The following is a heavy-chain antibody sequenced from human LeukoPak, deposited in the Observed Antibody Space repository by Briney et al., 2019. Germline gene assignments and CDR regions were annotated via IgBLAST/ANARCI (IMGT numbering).Heavy chain of an antibody. CDR3: ARDSGAWYHDNGAEIHSPGY. D-gene: IGHD3-22*01. CDR1: GYTFTGYH. CDR2: INPNSGGT. V-gene: IGHV1-2*02. J-gene: IGHJ4*02. Sequence: GSSVKVSCKASGYTFTGYHIHWVRQAPGQGLEWMGWINPNSGGTNSVQKFQGRVTMTRDTSINIAYMELSRLRSDDTAVYYCARDSGAWYHDNGAEIHSPGYWGQGTLVTVSS.